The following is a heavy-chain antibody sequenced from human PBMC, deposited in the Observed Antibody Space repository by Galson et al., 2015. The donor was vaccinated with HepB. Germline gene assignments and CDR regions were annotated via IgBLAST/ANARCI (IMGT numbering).Heavy chain of an antibody. CDR3: ARVGTMIVVASEYYYYGMDV. V-gene: IGHV1-69*13. CDR1: GGIFSSYA. CDR2: IIPIFGTA. D-gene: IGHD3-22*01. Sequence: SVKVSCKASGGIFSSYAISWVRQAPGQGLEWMGGIIPIFGTANYAQKFQGRVTITADESTSTAYMELSSLRSEDTAVYYCARVGTMIVVASEYYYYGMDVWGQGTTVTVSS. J-gene: IGHJ6*02.